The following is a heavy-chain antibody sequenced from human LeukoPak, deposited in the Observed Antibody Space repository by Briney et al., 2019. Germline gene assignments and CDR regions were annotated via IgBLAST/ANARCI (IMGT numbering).Heavy chain of an antibody. CDR3: TRDHFGSYLA. CDR1: GYTFTDHD. V-gene: IGHV1-2*06. J-gene: IGHJ4*02. CDR2: ISTSSGGT. D-gene: IGHD1-26*01. Sequence: ASVKVSCKTPGYTFTDHDMHWVRQAPGQGLEWVGRISTSSGGTTYSQNFQGRVTMTRDTSISTGYMELTRLKSDDTAVYYCTRDHFGSYLAWGQRTLVTVSS.